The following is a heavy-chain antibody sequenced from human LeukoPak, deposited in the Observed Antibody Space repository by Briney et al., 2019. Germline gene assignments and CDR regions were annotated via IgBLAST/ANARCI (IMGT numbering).Heavy chain of an antibody. V-gene: IGHV3-7*03. CDR2: INSDGSEG. Sequence: GGSLRLSCAVSGFTVSSTYMSWSRQAPGKGLEWVASINSDGSEGYYADVVKGRFTISRDNAKNSLYLQINSLRAEDTAVYYCARSSYSSSSSVWGQGTMVTVSS. D-gene: IGHD6-6*01. CDR1: GFTVSSTY. J-gene: IGHJ3*01. CDR3: ARSSYSSSSSV.